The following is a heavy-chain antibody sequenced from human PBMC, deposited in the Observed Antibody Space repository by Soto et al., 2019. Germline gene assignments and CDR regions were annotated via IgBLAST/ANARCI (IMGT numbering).Heavy chain of an antibody. V-gene: IGHV1-18*01. CDR1: GYTFTSYG. J-gene: IGHJ1*01. CDR2: ISAYNGNT. D-gene: IGHD2-15*01. CDR3: ARGRGYFFGGSCYHGDRLAS. Sequence: ASVKVSCKASGYTFTSYGISWVRQAPGQGLEWMGWISAYNGNTNYAQKLQGRVTMTTDTSTSTAYMELRSLRSDDTAVYYCARGRGYFFGGSCYHGDRLASCGQGTLVTGSS.